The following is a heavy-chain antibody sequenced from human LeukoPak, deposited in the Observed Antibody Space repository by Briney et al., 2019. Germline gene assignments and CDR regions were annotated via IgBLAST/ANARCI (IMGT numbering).Heavy chain of an antibody. CDR1: GGSFSGYY. CDR2: INHSGST. CDR3: ARAKDDYGDYGRFDY. J-gene: IGHJ4*02. Sequence: LETLSLTCAVYGGSFSGYYWSWIRQPPGKGLEWIGEINHSGSTNYNSSLKSRVTISVDTSKNQFSLKLSSVTAADTAMYYCARAKDDYGDYGRFDYWGQGTLVTVSS. V-gene: IGHV4-34*01. D-gene: IGHD4-17*01.